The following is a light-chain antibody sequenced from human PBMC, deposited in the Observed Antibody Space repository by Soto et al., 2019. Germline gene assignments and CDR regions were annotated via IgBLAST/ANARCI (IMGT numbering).Light chain of an antibody. J-gene: IGLJ2*01. V-gene: IGLV1-40*01. CDR2: DNN. CDR3: QSYDSSLSAVV. CDR1: SSNIGAGFD. Sequence: QSVLTQPPSVSGAPGQRVAISCTGSSSNIGAGFDVHWYQQFPGTAPKLLICDNNNRPSGVPDRFSGSKSGTSASLAITGLQAEDEADYYCQSYDSSLSAVVFGGGTKLTVL.